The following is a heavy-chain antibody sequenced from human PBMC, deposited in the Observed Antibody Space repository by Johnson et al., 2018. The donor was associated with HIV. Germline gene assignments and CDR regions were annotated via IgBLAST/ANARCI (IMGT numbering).Heavy chain of an antibody. J-gene: IGHJ3*02. D-gene: IGHD3-16*02. CDR1: GFTVSSNY. CDR3: ARDLVSLEDAFDI. Sequence: EVQLVESGGGVVQPGRSLRLSCAASGFTVSSNYMSWVRQAPGKGLEWVSVIYSGGSTYYADSVKGRFTISRDKSKNTLYLQMTSLRAEDTAVYYCARDLVSLEDAFDIWGQGTMVTVSS. CDR2: IYSGGST. V-gene: IGHV3-66*01.